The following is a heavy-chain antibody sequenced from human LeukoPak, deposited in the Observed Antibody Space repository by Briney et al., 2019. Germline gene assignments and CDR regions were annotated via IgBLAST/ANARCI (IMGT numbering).Heavy chain of an antibody. CDR2: IYPGDSDT. J-gene: IGHJ5*02. Sequence: NRGESLKISCKGSGYSFTSYWIGWVRQMPGKGLEWMGIIYPGDSDTRYSPSFQGQVTISADKSISTAYLQWSSLKASDTAMYYCARHEKPQASHPGYLRVGWFDPWGQGTLVTVSS. CDR3: ARHEKPQASHPGYLRVGWFDP. CDR1: GYSFTSYW. V-gene: IGHV5-51*01. D-gene: IGHD3-9*01.